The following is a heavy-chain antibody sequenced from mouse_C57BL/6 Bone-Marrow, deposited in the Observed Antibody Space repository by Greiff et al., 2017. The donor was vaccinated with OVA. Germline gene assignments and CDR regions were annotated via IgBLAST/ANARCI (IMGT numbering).Heavy chain of an antibody. CDR3: ALYYGSSPYWYFDV. CDR2: IYPGSGST. J-gene: IGHJ1*03. CDR1: GYTFTSYW. V-gene: IGHV1-55*01. Sequence: QVQLQQPGAELVKPGASVKMSCKASGYTFTSYWITWVKQRPGQGLEWIGDIYPGSGSTNYNEKFKSKATLTVDTSSSTAYMQLSSLTSEDSAVYYCALYYGSSPYWYFDVWGTGTTVTVSS. D-gene: IGHD1-1*01.